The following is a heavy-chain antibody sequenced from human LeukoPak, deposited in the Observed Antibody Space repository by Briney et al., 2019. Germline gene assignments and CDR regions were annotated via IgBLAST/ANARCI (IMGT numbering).Heavy chain of an antibody. CDR2: IIPMFDTA. V-gene: IGHV1-69*13. CDR3: ARVIAVATYYYYYMDV. CDR1: GGTFSSYA. D-gene: IGHD6-19*01. Sequence: SVKVSCKASGGTFSSYAITWVRQAPGQGREWMGGIIPMFDTADYAQKFQDRVTITADESTSTAYMELSSLRSEDTAVYYCARVIAVATYYYYYMDVWGKGTTVTISS. J-gene: IGHJ6*03.